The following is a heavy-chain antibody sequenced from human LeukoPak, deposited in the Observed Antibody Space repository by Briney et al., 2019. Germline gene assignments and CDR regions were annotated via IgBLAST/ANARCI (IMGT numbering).Heavy chain of an antibody. CDR1: GVSISSSSYY. Sequence: SETLSLTCTVSGVSISSSSYYWGWIRQPPGKGLEWIGGIYYSGSTYYNPSLKSRVTISVDTSKNQFSLKLSSVTAADTAVYYCARGRGQRYCSGGSCYSTSWFDPWGQGTLVTVSS. CDR2: IYYSGST. CDR3: ARGRGQRYCSGGSCYSTSWFDP. D-gene: IGHD2-15*01. V-gene: IGHV4-39*07. J-gene: IGHJ5*02.